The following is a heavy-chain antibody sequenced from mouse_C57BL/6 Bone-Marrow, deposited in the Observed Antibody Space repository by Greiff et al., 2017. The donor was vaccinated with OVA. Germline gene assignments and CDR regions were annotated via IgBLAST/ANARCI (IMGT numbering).Heavy chain of an antibody. J-gene: IGHJ2*01. CDR2: IYPGSGNT. V-gene: IGHV1-76*01. D-gene: IGHD1-1*01. Sequence: VQLQQSGAELVGPGASVKLSCKASGYTFTDYYINWVKQRPGQGLEWIARIYPGSGNTYYNEKFKGKATLTAEKSSSTAYMQLSSLTSEDSAVYFCAKAYYYGSYYFDYWGQGTTLTVSS. CDR3: AKAYYYGSYYFDY. CDR1: GYTFTDYY.